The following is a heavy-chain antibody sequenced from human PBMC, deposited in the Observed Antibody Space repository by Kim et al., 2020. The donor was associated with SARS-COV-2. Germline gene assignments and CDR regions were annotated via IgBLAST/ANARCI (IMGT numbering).Heavy chain of an antibody. CDR2: IYYSGST. V-gene: IGHV4-39*01. J-gene: IGHJ5*02. Sequence: SETLSLTCTVSGGSISSSSYYWGWIRQPPGKGLEWIGSIYYSGSTYYNPSLKSRVTISVDTSKNQFSLKLSSVTAADTAVYYCARHGAFSGWYSNWFDPWGQGTLVTVSS. CDR3: ARHGAFSGWYSNWFDP. D-gene: IGHD6-19*01. CDR1: GGSISSSSYY.